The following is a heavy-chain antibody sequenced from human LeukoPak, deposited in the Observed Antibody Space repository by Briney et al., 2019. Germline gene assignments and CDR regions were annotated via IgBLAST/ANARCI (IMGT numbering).Heavy chain of an antibody. V-gene: IGHV1-3*04. CDR3: ARVPLSDPSGDYYAH. Sequence: GASVKVSCKTSGYTFTNYGMHWVRQAPRQSPEWMGWINTGNGNAKSSQKFQDRVTLTRDTSATTAYMELNSLSSEDTAVYYCARVPLSDPSGDYYAHWGQGTLVTVSS. CDR2: INTGNGNA. J-gene: IGHJ1*01. D-gene: IGHD3-22*01. CDR1: GYTFTNYG.